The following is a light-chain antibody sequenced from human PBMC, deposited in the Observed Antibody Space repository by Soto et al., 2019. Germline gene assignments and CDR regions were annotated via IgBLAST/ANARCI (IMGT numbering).Light chain of an antibody. J-gene: IGLJ2*01. Sequence: QSALTQPASVSGSPGQSIAISCTGTFSDVGGYDFVAWYQQHPGKAPKVIIYDVNNRPSGVSNRFLGSKSGNTASLTISGLQTEDEADYYCGSYSTSGSVVFGGGTKVTVL. CDR3: GSYSTSGSVV. V-gene: IGLV2-14*01. CDR1: FSDVGGYDF. CDR2: DVN.